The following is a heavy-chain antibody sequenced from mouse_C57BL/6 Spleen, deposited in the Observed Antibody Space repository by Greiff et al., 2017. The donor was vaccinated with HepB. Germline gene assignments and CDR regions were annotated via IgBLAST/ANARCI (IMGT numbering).Heavy chain of an antibody. CDR1: GYTFTSYG. CDR3: ARGDGYDGAWFAY. V-gene: IGHV1-81*01. D-gene: IGHD2-2*01. CDR2: IYPRSGNT. Sequence: VKLMESGAELARPGASVKLSCKASGYTFTSYGISWVKQRTGQGLEWIGEIYPRSGNTYYNEKFKSKATLTADKSSSTAYMQLSSLTSEDSAVYYCARGDGYDGAWFAYWGQGTLVTVSA. J-gene: IGHJ3*01.